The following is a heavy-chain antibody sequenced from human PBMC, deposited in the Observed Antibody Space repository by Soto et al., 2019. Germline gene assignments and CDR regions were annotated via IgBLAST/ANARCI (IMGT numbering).Heavy chain of an antibody. J-gene: IGHJ2*01. CDR3: ARAYDSSGYLYWYFDL. Sequence: PGGALRVSGTASGVTFSSYSMNWVRQAPGKGLEWVSSISSSDSYIYYADSVKGRFTISRDNAKNSLYLQMNRLRAEVTAVYYCARAYDSSGYLYWYFDLWGRGTLVPVSS. D-gene: IGHD3-22*01. CDR1: GVTFSSYS. CDR2: ISSSDSYI. V-gene: IGHV3-21*01.